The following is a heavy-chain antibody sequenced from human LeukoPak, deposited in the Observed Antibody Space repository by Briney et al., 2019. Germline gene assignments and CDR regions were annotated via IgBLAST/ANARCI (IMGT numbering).Heavy chain of an antibody. CDR1: GGSISSYY. J-gene: IGHJ4*02. Sequence: PSETLSLTCTVSGGSISSYYWSWIRQPPGKGLEWIGYIYYSGSTNYNPSLKSRVTIPVDTSKNQFSLKLSSVTAADTAVYYCARHRYCSSTSCYKFDYWGQGTLVTVSS. V-gene: IGHV4-59*08. CDR2: IYYSGST. D-gene: IGHD2-2*02. CDR3: ARHRYCSSTSCYKFDY.